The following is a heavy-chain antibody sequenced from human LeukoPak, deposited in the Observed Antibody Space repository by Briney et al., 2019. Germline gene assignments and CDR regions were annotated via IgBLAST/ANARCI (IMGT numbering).Heavy chain of an antibody. J-gene: IGHJ4*02. V-gene: IGHV1-2*02. CDR3: ARAHNWKYGTFDY. CDR1: GYTFTGYY. Sequence: ASVKVSCKASGYTFTGYYMHWVRQAPGQGLEWMGWINPNSGGTNYAQKFQGRVTMTRDTSISTAYMELSSLRVEDTAVYYCARAHNWKYGTFDYWGQGTLVTVSS. D-gene: IGHD1-7*01. CDR2: INPNSGGT.